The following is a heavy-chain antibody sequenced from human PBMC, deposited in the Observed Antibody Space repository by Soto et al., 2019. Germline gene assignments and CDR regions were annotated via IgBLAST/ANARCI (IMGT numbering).Heavy chain of an antibody. CDR1: GFTFSSYA. CDR2: VSGSGGST. V-gene: IGHV3-23*01. Sequence: EVQLLESGGGLVQPGGSLRLSCAASGFTFSSYAMRWVRQAPGKGLEWVSAVSGSGGSTYYADSVKGRFTISRDNSKNTLYLQMNSLRAEDTXVYYCARRGPGTYFDYWGQGTLVTVSS. CDR3: ARRGPGTYFDY. D-gene: IGHD6-13*01. J-gene: IGHJ4*02.